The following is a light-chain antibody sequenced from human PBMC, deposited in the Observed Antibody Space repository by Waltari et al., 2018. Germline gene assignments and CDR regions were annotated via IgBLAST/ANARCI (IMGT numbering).Light chain of an antibody. J-gene: IGLJ2*01. CDR2: DVK. V-gene: IGLV2-11*01. CDR1: SSEVGYYNL. Sequence: QSALTHPRSVSASPGQSVTISCPGPSSEVGYYNLFAWYQQHPGNAPNLMIYDVKERPSGVPARFSGSKSGNTASLTISGLQAEDEADYYCCSYAGNYVRVFGRGTKLTVL. CDR3: CSYAGNYVRV.